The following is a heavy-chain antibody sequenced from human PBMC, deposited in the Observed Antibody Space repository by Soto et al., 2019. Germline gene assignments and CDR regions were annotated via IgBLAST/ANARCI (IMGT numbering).Heavy chain of an antibody. CDR3: ARLRRDIVVVAALYLDH. J-gene: IGHJ4*02. Sequence: SLTCTVSGGSVSSGSYHWSWIRQPPGKGLEWIGYIYYSGSTNYNPSLKSRVTISVDTSKNQFSLKLSSVTAADTAVYYCARLRRDIVVVAALYLDHWGQGTLVTVSS. V-gene: IGHV4-61*01. CDR1: GGSVSSGSYH. CDR2: IYYSGST. D-gene: IGHD2-2*01.